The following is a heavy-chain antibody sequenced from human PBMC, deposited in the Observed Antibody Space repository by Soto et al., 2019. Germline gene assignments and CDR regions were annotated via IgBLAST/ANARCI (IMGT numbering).Heavy chain of an antibody. CDR2: VHNSGST. J-gene: IGHJ6*02. Sequence: SETLSLTCTVSGGSISSQYWSWLRQPPGKRLEWIGYVHNSGSTNYNPSLKSRVTTAVDTSKNQFSLKLSSVTAADTAMYYCARLAIAVANDSDYYYYYGMDVWGQGTTVTVSS. V-gene: IGHV4-59*11. CDR1: GGSISSQY. CDR3: ARLAIAVANDSDYYYYYGMDV. D-gene: IGHD6-19*01.